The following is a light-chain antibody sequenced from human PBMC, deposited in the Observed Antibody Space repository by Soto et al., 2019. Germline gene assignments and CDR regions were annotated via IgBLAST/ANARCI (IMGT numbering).Light chain of an antibody. Sequence: DIQMTQSPSTLPASVGDRVTITCRASQSISSWLAWYQQKPGKAPKLLIYDASSLESGVPSRFGGSGSGTEFTLTISSLQPDDFATYYCQQYNSYSTFGQGTKVDIK. CDR2: DAS. CDR3: QQYNSYST. CDR1: QSISSW. J-gene: IGKJ1*01. V-gene: IGKV1-5*01.